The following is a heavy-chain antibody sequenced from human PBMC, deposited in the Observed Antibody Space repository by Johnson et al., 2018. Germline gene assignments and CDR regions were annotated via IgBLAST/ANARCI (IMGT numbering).Heavy chain of an antibody. Sequence: QVQLQQWGAGLLKPSETLSLTCAVYGGSFSGYYWSWIRQPPGKGLEWIGEINHSGSTNYNPSLTSRVTISVDTSKNQFSLKLSSVTAADTAVYYCARGEPMVYYYYMDVWGKGTTVTVSS. CDR3: ARGEPMVYYYYMDV. V-gene: IGHV4-34*01. D-gene: IGHD3-10*01. J-gene: IGHJ6*03. CDR1: GGSFSGYY. CDR2: INHSGST.